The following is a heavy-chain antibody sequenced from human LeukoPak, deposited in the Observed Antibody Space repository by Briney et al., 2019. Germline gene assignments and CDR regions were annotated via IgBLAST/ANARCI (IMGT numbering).Heavy chain of an antibody. J-gene: IGHJ4*02. V-gene: IGHV3-33*01. Sequence: GGSLRLSCAASGFTFSKYGIHWVRQAPGKGLEWVAVIWHDGGYKYYADSVKGRFTISRDNSKNMLYLQLNSLRAEDTAVYYCARDRTGIAAAGFDDWGQGTLVTVSS. D-gene: IGHD6-13*01. CDR1: GFTFSKYG. CDR2: IWHDGGYK. CDR3: ARDRTGIAAAGFDD.